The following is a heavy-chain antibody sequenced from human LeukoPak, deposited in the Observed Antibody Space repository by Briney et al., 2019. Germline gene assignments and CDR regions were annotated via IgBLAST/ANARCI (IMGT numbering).Heavy chain of an antibody. CDR1: GGTFSSYA. CDR2: IIPILGIA. J-gene: IGHJ5*02. CDR3: ALIGDHAWFDP. V-gene: IGHV1-69*04. D-gene: IGHD3-10*01. Sequence: SVKVSCKASGGTFSSYAISWVRQAPGQGLEWMGRIIPILGIANYAQKFQGRVTITADKSTSTAYMELSSLRSDDTAVYYCALIGDHAWFDPWGQGTLVTVSS.